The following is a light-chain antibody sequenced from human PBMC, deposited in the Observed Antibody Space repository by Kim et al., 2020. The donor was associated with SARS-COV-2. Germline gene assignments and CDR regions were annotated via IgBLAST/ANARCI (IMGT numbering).Light chain of an antibody. CDR1: SSNIGNNF. Sequence: QSVLTQAPSVTVTPGQTVTISCSGSSSNIGNNFVSWYRQQPRTAPKLIIYWNNRRTSGFPARFSGSKSGTSGSLDISGRRSGEEGDYYCGTWDDNLGGVVFGGGTQLTVL. CDR2: WNN. J-gene: IGLJ2*01. V-gene: IGLV1-47*01. CDR3: GTWDDNLGGVV.